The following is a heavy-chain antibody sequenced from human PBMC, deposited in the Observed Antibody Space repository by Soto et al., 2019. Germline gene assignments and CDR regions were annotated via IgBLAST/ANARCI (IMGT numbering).Heavy chain of an antibody. CDR3: ARGGHPQLWSSLPFDY. CDR2: ISYDGNNK. CDR1: GFTFSTYA. Sequence: PGGSLRLSCAASGFTFSTYAMHWVRQAPGKGLEWVAVISYDGNNKYYADSVKGRFTISRDNSENTLYLQMNSLRAEDTAMYYCARGGHPQLWSSLPFDYWGQGTLVTVSS. V-gene: IGHV3-30-3*01. D-gene: IGHD5-18*01. J-gene: IGHJ4*02.